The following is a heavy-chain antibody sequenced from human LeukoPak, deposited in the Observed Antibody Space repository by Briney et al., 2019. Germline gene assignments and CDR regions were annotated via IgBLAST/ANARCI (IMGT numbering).Heavy chain of an antibody. CDR1: GHTFTSYY. V-gene: IGHV1-46*01. D-gene: IGHD6-13*01. J-gene: IGHJ4*02. CDR2: INPSGGST. CDR3: ARVGGAAAGMWDYFDY. Sequence: ASVKVSCKASGHTFTSYYMHWVRQAPGQGLEWMGIINPSGGSTSYAQKFQGRVTMTRDTSTSTVYMELSSLRSEDTAVYYCARVGGAAAGMWDYFDYWGQGTLVTVSS.